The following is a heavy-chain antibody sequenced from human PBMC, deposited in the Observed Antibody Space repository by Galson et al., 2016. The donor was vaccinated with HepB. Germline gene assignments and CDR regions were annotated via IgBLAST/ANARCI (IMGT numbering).Heavy chain of an antibody. J-gene: IGHJ5*02. CDR2: IFYTGSP. Sequence: TLSLTCTVSGGSISSSSYYWGWIRQPPGKGLEWIGNIFYTGSPYYNPSLKSRVTISVDTSKNQFSLKVRSVTAADTAVYYCVRPSAAATRNWFDPWGQGTLVTVSS. V-gene: IGHV4-39*01. CDR3: VRPSAAATRNWFDP. D-gene: IGHD6-13*01. CDR1: GGSISSSSYY.